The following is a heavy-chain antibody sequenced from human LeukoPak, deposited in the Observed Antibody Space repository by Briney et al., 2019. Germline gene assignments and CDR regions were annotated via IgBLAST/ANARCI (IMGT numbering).Heavy chain of an antibody. CDR1: GGTFSSYA. V-gene: IGHV1-69*05. D-gene: IGHD6-19*01. Sequence: SVKVSCKASGGTFSSYAISWVRQAPGQGLKWMGRIIPIFGTANYAQKFQGRVTITTDESTSTAYMELSSLRSEDTAVYYCARSIAVAGTDYYYYMDVWGKGTTVTVSS. CDR2: IIPIFGTA. J-gene: IGHJ6*03. CDR3: ARSIAVAGTDYYYYMDV.